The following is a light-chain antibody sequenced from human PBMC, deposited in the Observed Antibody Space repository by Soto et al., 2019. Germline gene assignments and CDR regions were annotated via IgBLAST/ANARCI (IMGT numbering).Light chain of an antibody. V-gene: IGLV2-8*01. CDR1: SSDVGGYNY. CDR3: SSYAGGNIYV. CDR2: EVS. Sequence: QSALTQPPSASGSPGQSVTISCTGTSSDVGGYNYVSWYQQHPGKVPKLMIYEVSKRPSGVPDRFSGSKSGNSASLTVSGLQAEDEADYYCSSYAGGNIYVFGTGTQLTVL. J-gene: IGLJ1*01.